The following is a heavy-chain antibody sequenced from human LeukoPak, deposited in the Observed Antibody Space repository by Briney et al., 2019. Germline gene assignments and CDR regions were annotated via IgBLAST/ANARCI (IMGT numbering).Heavy chain of an antibody. V-gene: IGHV3-30-3*01. CDR1: AFTCSGYA. CDR2: ISYDGTKI. D-gene: IGHD3-10*01. Sequence: GASLRLSCAASAFTCSGYAMHWVRQALSKGLEWVAVISYDGTKISYADSVKGRFNISRDNSKNTLYLQMNSLRAEDTAVYYCARAPYYYGSGITPDYWGQGTLVTVSS. CDR3: ARAPYYYGSGITPDY. J-gene: IGHJ4*02.